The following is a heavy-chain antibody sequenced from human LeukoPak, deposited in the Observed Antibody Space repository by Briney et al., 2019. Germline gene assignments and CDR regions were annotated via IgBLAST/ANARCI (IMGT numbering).Heavy chain of an antibody. V-gene: IGHV4-61*02. J-gene: IGHJ3*02. D-gene: IGHD3-22*01. CDR2: IYTSGST. Sequence: SQTLSLTCTLSGVSISRGSYDWSWIRQPAGKGLEWIGRIYTSGSTNYNPSLKSRVTISVDTSKNQFSLKLSSVTAADTAVYYCARDYYDSSGYYDVGAFDIWGQGTMVTVSS. CDR1: GVSISRGSYD. CDR3: ARDYYDSSGYYDVGAFDI.